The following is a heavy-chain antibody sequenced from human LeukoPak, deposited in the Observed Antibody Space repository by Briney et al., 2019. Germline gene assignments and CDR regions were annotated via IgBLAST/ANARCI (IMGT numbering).Heavy chain of an antibody. CDR1: GFTFTSYG. V-gene: IGHV3-48*01. Sequence: GGSLRLSCVASGFTFTSYGMSWVRQAPGKGLEWVSYISSSSDAILYADSVKGRFSISRDNARNSLYLQMNSLRGEDTATYYCARRPWSGYAYYFDYWGQGTLVTVSS. J-gene: IGHJ4*02. D-gene: IGHD3-3*01. CDR3: ARRPWSGYAYYFDY. CDR2: ISSSSDAI.